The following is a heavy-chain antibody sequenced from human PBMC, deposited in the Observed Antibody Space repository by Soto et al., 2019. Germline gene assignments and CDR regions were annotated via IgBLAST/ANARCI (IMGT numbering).Heavy chain of an antibody. V-gene: IGHV1-18*01. J-gene: IGHJ6*03. CDR3: ARGEDDYYYYDMDV. Sequence: ASVKVSCKSSGYTFTIYGISWVRQAPGQGLEWMGWISAYNGNTNYAQKLQGRVTMTTDTSTSTAYMELRSLRSDDTAVYYCARGEDDYYYYDMDVWGKGTTVTVSS. CDR1: GYTFTIYG. CDR2: ISAYNGNT.